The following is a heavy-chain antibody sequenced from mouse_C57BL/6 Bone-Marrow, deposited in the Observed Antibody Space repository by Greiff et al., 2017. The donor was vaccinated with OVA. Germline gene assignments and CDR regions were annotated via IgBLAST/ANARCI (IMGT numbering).Heavy chain of an antibody. J-gene: IGHJ4*01. CDR3: ARSYYYGSSPGVAMDY. CDR1: GFTFSDYY. D-gene: IGHD1-1*01. CDR2: INYDGSST. Sequence: EVKLMESEGGLVQPGSSMKLSCTASGFTFSDYYMAWVRQVPEKGLEWVANINYDGSSTYYLDSLKSRFIISRDNAKNILYLQMSSLKSEDTATYYCARSYYYGSSPGVAMDYWGQGTSVTVSS. V-gene: IGHV5-16*01.